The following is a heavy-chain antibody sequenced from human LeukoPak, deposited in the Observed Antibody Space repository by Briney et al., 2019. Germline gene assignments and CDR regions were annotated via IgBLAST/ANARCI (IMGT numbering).Heavy chain of an antibody. Sequence: GGSLRLSCAASGFTFTSHWMGWVRQAPGKGLEWVARMNLDGSEKYYVDSVKGRFTISRDNAKTSLYLEMNSLRAEDTAVYYCARDATYCTNGVCYTRFDYWGQGTLVTVSS. J-gene: IGHJ4*02. CDR3: ARDATYCTNGVCYTRFDY. D-gene: IGHD2-8*01. CDR2: MNLDGSEK. V-gene: IGHV3-7*01. CDR1: GFTFTSHW.